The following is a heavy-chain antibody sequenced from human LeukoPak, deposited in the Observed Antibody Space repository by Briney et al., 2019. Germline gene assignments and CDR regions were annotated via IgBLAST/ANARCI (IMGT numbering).Heavy chain of an antibody. CDR3: ATDLYGTDAFDI. Sequence: GGSLRLSCAASGFTVSSNYMSWVRQAPGKGLEWVSVIYSGGSTYYADSVKGRFTISRDNSKNTLYLQMNSLRAGDTAVYYCATDLYGTDAFDIWGQGTMVTVSS. CDR1: GFTVSSNY. V-gene: IGHV3-53*01. J-gene: IGHJ3*02. CDR2: IYSGGST. D-gene: IGHD4-17*01.